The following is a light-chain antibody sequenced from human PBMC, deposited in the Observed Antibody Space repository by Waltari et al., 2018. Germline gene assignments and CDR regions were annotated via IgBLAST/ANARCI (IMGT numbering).Light chain of an antibody. V-gene: IGLV3-25*03. CDR2: KDS. Sequence: SYELTQPPSVSVSPGQTARITCSGDALPKQYAYWYQQKPDQAPVLLIYKDSERPSGIPGRFSGASSGTTVTLTISGVQADDEADYYCQSADSSGTQGVFGTGTKVTVL. CDR1: ALPKQY. CDR3: QSADSSGTQGV. J-gene: IGLJ1*01.